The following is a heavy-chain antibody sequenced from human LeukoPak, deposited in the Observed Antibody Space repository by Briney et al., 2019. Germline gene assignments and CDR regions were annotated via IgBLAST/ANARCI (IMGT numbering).Heavy chain of an antibody. D-gene: IGHD1-26*01. J-gene: IGHJ4*02. V-gene: IGHV3-33*01. CDR3: ARDTWSASGFDY. CDR2: IWYDGSNK. Sequence: PGGSLRLSCAASGFTFSSYGMHWVRQAPGKGLEWVAVIWYDGSNKFYADSVKGRFIISRDNSKNTLYLQMNSLRAEDTAVYYCARDTWSASGFDYWGQGTLVTVSS. CDR1: GFTFSSYG.